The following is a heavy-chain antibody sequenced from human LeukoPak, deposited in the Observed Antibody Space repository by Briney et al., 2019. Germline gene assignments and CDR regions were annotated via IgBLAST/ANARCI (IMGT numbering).Heavy chain of an antibody. CDR1: GGSISSHY. CDR3: ARHVRGAEPYPDYYDSSGYLKNWFDP. V-gene: IGHV4-59*08. D-gene: IGHD3-22*01. CDR2: IYYSGST. J-gene: IGHJ5*02. Sequence: SETLSLTCTVSGGSISSHYWSWIRQPPGKGLEWIGYIYYSGSTNYNPSLKSRVTISVDTSKNQFSLKLSSVTAADTAVYYCARHVRGAEPYPDYYDSSGYLKNWFDPWGQGTLVTVSS.